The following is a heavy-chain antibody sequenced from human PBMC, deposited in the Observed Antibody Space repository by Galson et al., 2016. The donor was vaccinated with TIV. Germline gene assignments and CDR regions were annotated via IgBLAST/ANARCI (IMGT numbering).Heavy chain of an antibody. CDR3: ARDCTSTTCHIYYYGMDV. CDR1: GYSISSGYY. V-gene: IGHV4-38-2*02. J-gene: IGHJ6*02. D-gene: IGHD2-2*02. Sequence: ETLSLTCTVSGYSISSGYYWGWIRQPPGKGLEWIGNIYHTGSTHSNPSLRSRLTMSVDTSKNQFSLILSSVTAADTAVYYCARDCTSTTCHIYYYGMDVWGQGATVTVSS. CDR2: IYHTGST.